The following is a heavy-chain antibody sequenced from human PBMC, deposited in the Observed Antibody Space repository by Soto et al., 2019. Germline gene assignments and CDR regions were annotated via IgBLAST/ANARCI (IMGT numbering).Heavy chain of an antibody. D-gene: IGHD1-26*01. V-gene: IGHV1-2*04. J-gene: IGHJ4*02. CDR2: INPNSGGT. CDR1: GYTFTGYY. Sequence: QVQLVQSGAEVKKPGASVKVSCKASGYTFTGYYMHWVRQAPGQGLEWMGWINPNSGGTNYAQKFQGWVTMTRDTSISTAYMELSRLRSDDTAVHYCARGRRGWELPLDFDYWGQGTLVTVSS. CDR3: ARGRRGWELPLDFDY.